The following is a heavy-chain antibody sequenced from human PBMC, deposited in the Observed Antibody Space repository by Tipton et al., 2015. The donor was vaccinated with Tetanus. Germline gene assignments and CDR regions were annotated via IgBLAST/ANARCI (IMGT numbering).Heavy chain of an antibody. CDR1: GFTFSRSA. Sequence: SLSLSCAASGFTFSRSAMSWVRQAPATGLAWFSALSGSGGNTYYADSVKGRFTISRGNSKDTLYRQRNSRRDGDTAVYYCSKAPGLRPFDDWGQGTRVTVSA. V-gene: IGHV3-23*01. CDR2: LSGSGGNT. D-gene: IGHD6-6*01. CDR3: SKAPGLRPFDD. J-gene: IGHJ4*02.